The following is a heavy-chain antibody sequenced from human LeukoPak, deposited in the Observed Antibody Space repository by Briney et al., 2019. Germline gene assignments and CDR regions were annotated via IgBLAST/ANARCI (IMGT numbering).Heavy chain of an antibody. V-gene: IGHV3-30-3*01. J-gene: IGHJ4*02. Sequence: GGSLRLSCAASGFTFSSYAMHWVRQAPGKGLEWVAVISYDGSNKYYADSVKGRFTISRDNSKNTLYLQMNSLRAEDTAVYYCARDLGNNRGHDYWGQGTLVTVSS. CDR1: GFTFSSYA. D-gene: IGHD5-24*01. CDR3: ARDLGNNRGHDY. CDR2: ISYDGSNK.